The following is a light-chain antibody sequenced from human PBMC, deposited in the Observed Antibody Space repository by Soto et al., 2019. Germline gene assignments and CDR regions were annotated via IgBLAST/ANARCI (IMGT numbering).Light chain of an antibody. Sequence: EIVLTQSPGTLSLSPGERATLSCRASQSVSSNYLAWYQQKPGQATRLLIYGASNSANGIPDWFSGGGSGTDFSLTISRLEPEDFAVYYCQQYYRSPWVFGQGTKVEIK. J-gene: IGKJ1*01. CDR2: GAS. CDR1: QSVSSNY. CDR3: QQYYRSPWV. V-gene: IGKV3-20*01.